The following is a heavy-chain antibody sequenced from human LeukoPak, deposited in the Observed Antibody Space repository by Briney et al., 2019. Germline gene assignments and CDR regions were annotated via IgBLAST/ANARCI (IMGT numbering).Heavy chain of an antibody. CDR1: GFTFSDYY. Sequence: GGSLRLSCAASGFTFSDYYMSWIRQAPGKGLEWVSYISSSGSTIYYADSVKGRFTTSRDNAKNSLYLQMNSLRAEDTAVYYCARDRANGDYYFDYWGQGTLVTVSS. CDR3: ARDRANGDYYFDY. J-gene: IGHJ4*02. D-gene: IGHD2-21*02. CDR2: ISSSGSTI. V-gene: IGHV3-11*04.